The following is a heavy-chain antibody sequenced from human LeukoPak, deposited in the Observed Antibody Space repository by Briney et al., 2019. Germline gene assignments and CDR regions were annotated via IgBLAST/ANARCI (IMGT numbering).Heavy chain of an antibody. Sequence: SETLSLTCGVHGGSFTGYYWSWLRQPPGKGLEWIGEINHSGSTNYNPSLKSRVTISVDTSKNQFSLKLSSVTAADTAVYYCARGSPTIFGVVIIGSWFDPWGQGTLVTVSS. J-gene: IGHJ5*02. V-gene: IGHV4-34*01. CDR3: ARGSPTIFGVVIIGSWFDP. D-gene: IGHD3-3*01. CDR2: INHSGST. CDR1: GGSFTGYY.